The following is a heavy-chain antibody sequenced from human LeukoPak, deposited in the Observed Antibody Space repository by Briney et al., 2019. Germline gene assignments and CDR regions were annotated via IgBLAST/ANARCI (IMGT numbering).Heavy chain of an antibody. CDR3: TSNYYGSGAQPPNDY. J-gene: IGHJ4*02. CDR1: GFTFSGSA. Sequence: PGGSLRLSCAASGFTFSGSAMHWVRQASGKGLEWVGRIRSKANSYATAYAASVKGRFTISRDDSKNTAYLQMNSLKTEDTAVYYCTSNYYGSGAQPPNDYWGQGTLVTVSS. D-gene: IGHD3-10*01. V-gene: IGHV3-73*01. CDR2: IRSKANSYAT.